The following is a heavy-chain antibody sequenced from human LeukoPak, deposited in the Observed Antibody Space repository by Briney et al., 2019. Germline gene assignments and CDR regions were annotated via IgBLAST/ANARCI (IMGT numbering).Heavy chain of an antibody. V-gene: IGHV4-59*01. Sequence: SETLSLTCTASGGSISSYYWSWIRQPPGKGLEWIGYIYYSGSTNYNPSLKSRVTISVDTSKNQFSLKLSSVTAADSAVYYCARTTEAHSWRTRYYDYYMDVWGKGTTVTVSS. J-gene: IGHJ6*03. D-gene: IGHD6-13*01. CDR3: ARTTEAHSWRTRYYDYYMDV. CDR2: IYYSGST. CDR1: GGSISSYY.